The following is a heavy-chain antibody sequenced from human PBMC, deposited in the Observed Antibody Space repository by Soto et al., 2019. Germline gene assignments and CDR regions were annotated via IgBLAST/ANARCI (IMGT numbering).Heavy chain of an antibody. CDR3: AKGPFIPVAGTPPGAFDM. Sequence: QVQLVESGGNVVQPGRSLRLSCAASGFIFRTYGMHWVRQAPGKGLEWVAVISYSGNKKAYADSVKGRFAISRDNSNNTLYLQIDSLTAADTAVYYCAKGPFIPVAGTPPGAFDMWGQVTMVTVSS. CDR1: GFIFRTYG. J-gene: IGHJ3*02. CDR2: ISYSGNKK. V-gene: IGHV3-30*18. D-gene: IGHD6-19*01.